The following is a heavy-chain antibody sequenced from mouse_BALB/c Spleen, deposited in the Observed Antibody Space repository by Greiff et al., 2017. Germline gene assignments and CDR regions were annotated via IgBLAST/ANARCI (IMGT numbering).Heavy chain of an antibody. Sequence: EVMLVESGGGLVQPGGSLKLSCAASGFTFSSYTMSWVRQTPEKRLEWVAYISNGGGSTYYPDTVKGRFTISRDNAKNTLYLQMSSLKSEDTAMYYCARQGTGYAMDYWGQGTSVTVSS. V-gene: IGHV5-12-2*01. D-gene: IGHD4-1*01. CDR2: ISNGGGST. J-gene: IGHJ4*01. CDR1: GFTFSSYT. CDR3: ARQGTGYAMDY.